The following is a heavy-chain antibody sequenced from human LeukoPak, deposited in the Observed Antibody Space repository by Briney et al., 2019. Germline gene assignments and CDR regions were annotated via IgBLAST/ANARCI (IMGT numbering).Heavy chain of an antibody. D-gene: IGHD1-26*01. CDR3: AKVYYRDAFDI. V-gene: IGHV3-21*01. Sequence: GGSLRLSCAASGFTFSSYSMNWVRQAPGKGLGWVSSISSSSSYIYYADSVKGRFTISRDNSKNTLYLQMNSLRSEDTAVYYCAKVYYRDAFDIWGQGTMVTVSS. CDR2: ISSSSSYI. J-gene: IGHJ3*02. CDR1: GFTFSSYS.